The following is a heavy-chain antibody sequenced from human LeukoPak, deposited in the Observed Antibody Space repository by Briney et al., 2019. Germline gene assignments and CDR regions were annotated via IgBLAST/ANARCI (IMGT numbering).Heavy chain of an antibody. D-gene: IGHD4-17*01. J-gene: IGHJ4*02. V-gene: IGHV3-48*04. Sequence: GGSLRLSCAASGFTFSSYWMIWVRQAPGKGLEWVSYISSSGSTIYYADSVKGRFTISRDNAKNSLYLQMNSLRAEDAAVYYCASQKDYGDYVRWGQGTLVTVSS. CDR3: ASQKDYGDYVR. CDR2: ISSSGSTI. CDR1: GFTFSSYW.